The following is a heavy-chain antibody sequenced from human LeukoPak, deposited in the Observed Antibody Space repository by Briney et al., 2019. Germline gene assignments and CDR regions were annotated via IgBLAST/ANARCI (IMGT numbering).Heavy chain of an antibody. J-gene: IGHJ3*02. V-gene: IGHV3-23*01. CDR1: GFTFSSYA. Sequence: GGSLRLSCAASGFTFSSYATSWVRQAPGKGLEWVSIISGSGGSTYYADSVKGRFTISRDNSKNTLYLQMNSLRAEDTAVYYCAKGQALQYLRDAFDIWGQGTMVTVSS. CDR3: AKGQALQYLRDAFDI. D-gene: IGHD4-11*01. CDR2: ISGSGGST.